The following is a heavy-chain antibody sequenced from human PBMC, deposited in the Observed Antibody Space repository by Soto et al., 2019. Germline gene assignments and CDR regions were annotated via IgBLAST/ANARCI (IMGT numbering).Heavy chain of an antibody. CDR1: GGSISSGDYY. V-gene: IGHV4-30-4*01. D-gene: IGHD2-8*02. J-gene: IGHJ4*02. CDR3: ARGGYCSGGLCPFDY. CDR2: IYYSGST. Sequence: SETLSLTCTVSGGSISSGDYYWSWIRQPPGKGLEWIGYIYYSGSTYYNPSLKSRVTISVDASKNQFSLKLSSVTAADTAVYYCARGGYCSGGLCPFDYWGQGTLVTVPQ.